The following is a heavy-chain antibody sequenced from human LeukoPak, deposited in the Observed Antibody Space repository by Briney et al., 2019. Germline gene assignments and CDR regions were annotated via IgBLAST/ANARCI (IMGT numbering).Heavy chain of an antibody. CDR1: GFTFSSYA. CDR2: ISGSGGST. D-gene: IGHD3-22*01. J-gene: IGHJ4*02. Sequence: PGGSLRLSCAASGFTFSSYAMSWVRQAPGKGLGWVSAISGSGGSTYYADSVKGRFTISRDNSKNTLYLQMNSLRAEDTAVYYCATYYYDSSGYFWGQGTLVTVSS. CDR3: ATYYYDSSGYF. V-gene: IGHV3-23*01.